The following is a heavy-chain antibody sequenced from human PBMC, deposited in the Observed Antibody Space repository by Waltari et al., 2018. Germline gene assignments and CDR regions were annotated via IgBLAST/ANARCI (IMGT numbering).Heavy chain of an antibody. CDR1: GYPFPSYS. V-gene: IGHV1-8*02. CDR3: ARAGAAYYYYYGMDV. J-gene: IGHJ6*02. D-gene: IGHD6-25*01. CDR2: MNPNSGNT. Sequence: QVQLVQSGAEVKKPGASVKVSCKASGYPFPSYSFNWVRQDTGQGLEWMGWMNPNSGNTGYAQKFQGRVTMTRNTSISTAYMELSSLRSEDTAVYYCARAGAAYYYYYGMDVWGQGTTVTVSS.